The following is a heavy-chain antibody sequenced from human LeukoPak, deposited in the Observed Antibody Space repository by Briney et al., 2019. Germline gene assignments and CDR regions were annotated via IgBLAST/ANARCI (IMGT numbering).Heavy chain of an antibody. V-gene: IGHV3-66*03. Sequence: GGSLILSCAASEFLVSNYYMSWVRQAPGKGLEWVSLIRDTGETFYIDSVKGRFTISRDDSKNTVYLQMKRLRAEDTAVYFCARDRAATQHWVEYDTWGQGTLVTVSS. CDR2: IRDTGET. J-gene: IGHJ5*02. D-gene: IGHD7-27*01. CDR1: EFLVSNYY. CDR3: ARDRAATQHWVEYDT.